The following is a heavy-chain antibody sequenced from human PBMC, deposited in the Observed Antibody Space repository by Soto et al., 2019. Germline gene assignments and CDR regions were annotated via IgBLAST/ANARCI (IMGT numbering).Heavy chain of an antibody. CDR2: IYHTGST. V-gene: IGHV4-4*02. CDR3: ARDGRLMLRGFSFYNGMDV. D-gene: IGHD3-10*01. J-gene: IGHJ6*02. CDR1: GGSISRRKW. Sequence: SETLSLTCAVSGGSISRRKWWSWVRQPPGKGLEWIGEIYHTGSTNYNPSLKSRVTISVDRSKNQFSLKLTSVTVADTAVYFCARDGRLMLRGFSFYNGMDVWGQGTTVTVS.